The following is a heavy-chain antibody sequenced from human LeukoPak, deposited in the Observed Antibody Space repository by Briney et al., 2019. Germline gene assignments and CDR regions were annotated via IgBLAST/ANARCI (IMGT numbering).Heavy chain of an antibody. J-gene: IGHJ6*03. CDR3: AGAYNYAYYYYMDV. CDR1: GASISSHY. CDR2: IYHSGST. V-gene: IGHV4-59*11. Sequence: SETLSLTCTVSGASISSHYWGWIRQPPGKGLEWIGSIYHSGSTYYNPSLKSRVTISVDTSKNQFSLKLSSVTAADTAVYYCAGAYNYAYYYYMDVWGKGTTVTVSS. D-gene: IGHD5-18*01.